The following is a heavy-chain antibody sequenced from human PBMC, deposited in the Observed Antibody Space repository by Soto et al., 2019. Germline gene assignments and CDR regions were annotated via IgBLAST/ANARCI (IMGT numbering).Heavy chain of an antibody. J-gene: IGHJ3*02. D-gene: IGHD1-20*01. CDR2: LNPNSGGT. Sequence: ASLKVSGKASGYTFTGDYMHLVRQAPGQGLELMGGLNPNSGGTKYEQKFQGWVHMTRDTSISPAYMELSRMRYYDTAVYYCAVGMTALTPHAFDIWGQGTKVTVSS. CDR1: GYTFTGDY. CDR3: AVGMTALTPHAFDI. V-gene: IGHV1-2*04.